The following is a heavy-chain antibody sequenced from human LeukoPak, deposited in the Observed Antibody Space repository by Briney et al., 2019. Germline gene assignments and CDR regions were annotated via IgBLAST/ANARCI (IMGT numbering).Heavy chain of an antibody. CDR2: IYYSGYT. Sequence: SETLSLTCTVSGGSISSYYWSWIRQPPGKGLEWIGYIYYSGYTNYNPSLKSRVTISVDTSKNQFSLKLSSVTAADTAVYYRARTTMVRGTYYMDVWGKGTTVTISS. CDR3: ARTTMVRGTYYMDV. CDR1: GGSISSYY. J-gene: IGHJ6*03. D-gene: IGHD3-10*01. V-gene: IGHV4-59*01.